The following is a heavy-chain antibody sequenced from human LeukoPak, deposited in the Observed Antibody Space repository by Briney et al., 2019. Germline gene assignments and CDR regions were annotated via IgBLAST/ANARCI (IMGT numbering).Heavy chain of an antibody. Sequence: GGSLRLSCAAFGFSFKTYSMSWVRQAPGKGVEWVSYIGSSSSTTDYADSVKGRFTISSDNAKNSLYLQMNSLRAEDTAVYYCARDATYYLRYGYSDCWGHGTLVTVSS. D-gene: IGHD5/OR15-5a*01. CDR2: IGSSSSTT. CDR1: GFSFKTYS. V-gene: IGHV3-48*01. CDR3: ARDATYYLRYGYSDC. J-gene: IGHJ4*01.